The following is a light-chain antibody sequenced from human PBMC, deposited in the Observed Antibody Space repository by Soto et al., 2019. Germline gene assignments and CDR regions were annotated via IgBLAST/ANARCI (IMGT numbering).Light chain of an antibody. J-gene: IGLJ1*01. CDR3: VSYRDPGTYV. Sequence: QSVLAQPASVSGSPGQSITISCTGPTGDFYDFDSVSWYQHRPGEAPELKILDFTYRPSGVSERFSGSRSGSAASLTISGLQAEDEADYYCVSYRDPGTYVFGPGTKVTVL. V-gene: IGLV2-14*03. CDR2: DFT. CDR1: TGDFYDFDS.